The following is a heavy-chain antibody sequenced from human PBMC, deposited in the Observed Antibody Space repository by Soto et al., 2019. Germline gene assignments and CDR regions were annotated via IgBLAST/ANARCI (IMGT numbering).Heavy chain of an antibody. V-gene: IGHV1-46*01. CDR1: GYTFTSYY. Sequence: QVQLVQSGAEVKKPGASVKVSCKASGYTFTSYYMHWVRPAPGQGLEWMGIINPSGGSTSYAQKFQGRVTMTRDTPTSTVYMELSSLRSEDTAVYYCAREVATISGVGYWGQGTLGTVSS. CDR3: AREVATISGVGY. J-gene: IGHJ4*02. D-gene: IGHD5-12*01. CDR2: INPSGGST.